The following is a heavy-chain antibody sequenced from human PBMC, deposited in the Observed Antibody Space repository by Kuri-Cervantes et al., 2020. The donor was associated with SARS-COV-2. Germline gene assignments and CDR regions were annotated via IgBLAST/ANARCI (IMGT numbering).Heavy chain of an antibody. Sequence: KVSCKASGGTFSSYAISWVRQAPGQGLEWMGGIIPIFGTANYAQKFQGRVTITTDESTSTAYMELSSLGSEDTAVYYCARDSDCSSTSCYNWFDPWGQGTLVTVSS. CDR1: GGTFSSYA. V-gene: IGHV1-69*05. J-gene: IGHJ5*02. CDR2: IIPIFGTA. D-gene: IGHD2-2*01. CDR3: ARDSDCSSTSCYNWFDP.